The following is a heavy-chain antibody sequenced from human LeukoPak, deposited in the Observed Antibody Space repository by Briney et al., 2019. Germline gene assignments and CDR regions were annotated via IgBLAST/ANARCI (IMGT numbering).Heavy chain of an antibody. CDR1: GFTFSDYY. CDR2: ISSSGSTI. CDR3: ARSLKYYDFWSGNALFDY. Sequence: GGSLRLSCAASGFTFSDYYMSWIRQAPGKGLEWVSYISSSGSTIYYADSVKGRFTISRDNAKNSLYLQMNSLRAEDTAVYYCARSLKYYDFWSGNALFDYWGQGTLVTVSS. J-gene: IGHJ4*02. V-gene: IGHV3-11*04. D-gene: IGHD3-3*01.